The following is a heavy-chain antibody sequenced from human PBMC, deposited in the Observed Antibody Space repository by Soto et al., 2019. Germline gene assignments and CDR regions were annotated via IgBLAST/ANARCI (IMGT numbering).Heavy chain of an antibody. CDR2: ISTSSNYI. Sequence: GGSLRLSCAASGFTFTSYAMNWVRQAPGKGLEWVSSISTSSNYIYYADSVRGRFSISRDNAKNSLYLQMNSLRPEDTAVYYCARVYCSGGSCYSGDLSDNWGQGTLVTVSS. CDR3: ARVYCSGGSCYSGDLSDN. CDR1: GFTFTSYA. D-gene: IGHD2-15*01. V-gene: IGHV3-21*01. J-gene: IGHJ4*02.